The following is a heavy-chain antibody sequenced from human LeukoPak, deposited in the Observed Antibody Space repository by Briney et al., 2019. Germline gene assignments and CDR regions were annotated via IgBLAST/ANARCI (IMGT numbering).Heavy chain of an antibody. CDR1: GFTFSSYG. Sequence: GGSLRLSCAASGFTFSSYGMHWVRQAPGEGLEWVAFIRYDGSNKYYADSVKGRFTISRVNSKNTLYLQMNSLRAEDTAVYYCAKDHGDSSGYYLDYWGQGTLVTVSS. CDR2: IRYDGSNK. V-gene: IGHV3-30*02. J-gene: IGHJ4*02. CDR3: AKDHGDSSGYYLDY. D-gene: IGHD3-22*01.